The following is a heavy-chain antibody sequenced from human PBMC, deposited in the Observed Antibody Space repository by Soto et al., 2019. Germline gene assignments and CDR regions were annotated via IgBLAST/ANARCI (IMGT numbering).Heavy chain of an antibody. D-gene: IGHD6-6*01. CDR2: IIPIFGTA. CDR3: ARDTIAARPVDYYYGMDA. J-gene: IGHJ6*02. Sequence: SVKVSCKASGGTFSSYAISWVRQAPGQGLEWMGGIIPIFGTANYAQKFQGRVTITADESTSTAYMELSSLRSEDTAVYYCARDTIAARPVDYYYGMDAWGQGTTVTVSS. V-gene: IGHV1-69*13. CDR1: GGTFSSYA.